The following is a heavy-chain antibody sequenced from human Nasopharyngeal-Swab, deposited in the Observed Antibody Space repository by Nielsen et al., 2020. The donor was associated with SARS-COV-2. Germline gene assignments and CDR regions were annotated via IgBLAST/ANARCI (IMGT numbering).Heavy chain of an antibody. CDR2: ISSSSSYI. V-gene: IGHV3-21*01. J-gene: IGHJ6*02. D-gene: IGHD1-26*01. CDR1: GFTFSSYS. CDR3: ARSKHSGSYYYGMDV. Sequence: GESLKISCAASGFTFSSYSMNWVRQAPGKGLEWVSSISSSSSYIYYADSVKGRFTISRDNAKNSLYLQMKSLRAEDTAVYYCARSKHSGSYYYGMDVWGQGTTVTVSS.